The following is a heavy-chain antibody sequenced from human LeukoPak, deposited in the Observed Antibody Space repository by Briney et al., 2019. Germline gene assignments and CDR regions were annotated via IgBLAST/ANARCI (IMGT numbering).Heavy chain of an antibody. CDR1: GFTFSRHA. CDR2: ISYDGSNK. J-gene: IGHJ3*01. Sequence: GNSLRLSCAASGFTFSRHAMHWVRQAPGKGLEWVAVISYDGSNKDYADSVKGRFTVSRDNSKNTLYLQFSSLRAEDTAVFYCARSAGDPHAFDVWGQGIMVTVSS. V-gene: IGHV3-30-3*01. D-gene: IGHD4-17*01. CDR3: ARSAGDPHAFDV.